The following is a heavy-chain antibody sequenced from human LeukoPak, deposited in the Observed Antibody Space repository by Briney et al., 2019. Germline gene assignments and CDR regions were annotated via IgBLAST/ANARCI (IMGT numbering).Heavy chain of an antibody. Sequence: GGSLRLSCAASGFPFRYYWMHWVRQAPGKGLVWVSGLSWNSGSLGYADSVKGRFTISRDNAKNSLYLQMNSLRAEDTALYYCAKDTGWSGELPPAFDYWGQGTLVTVSS. D-gene: IGHD1-26*01. V-gene: IGHV3-9*01. CDR3: AKDTGWSGELPPAFDY. J-gene: IGHJ4*02. CDR2: LSWNSGSL. CDR1: GFPFRYYW.